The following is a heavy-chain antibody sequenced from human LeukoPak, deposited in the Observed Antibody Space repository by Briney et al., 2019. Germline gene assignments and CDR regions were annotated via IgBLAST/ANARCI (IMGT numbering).Heavy chain of an antibody. D-gene: IGHD3-3*01. J-gene: IGHJ5*02. CDR3: ATEIRYGITIFGVVRIHNWFDP. CDR1: GYTFTDYY. CDR2: VDPEDGET. V-gene: IGHV1-69-2*01. Sequence: ATVKMSCKVSGYTFTDYYMHWVQQAPGKGLEWMGLVDPEDGETIYAEKFQGRVTITADTSTDTAYMELSSLRSEDTAVYYCATEIRYGITIFGVVRIHNWFDPWGQGTLVTVSS.